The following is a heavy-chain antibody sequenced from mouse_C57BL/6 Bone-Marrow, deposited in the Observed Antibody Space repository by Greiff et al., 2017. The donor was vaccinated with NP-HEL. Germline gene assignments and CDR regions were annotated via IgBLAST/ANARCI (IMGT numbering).Heavy chain of an antibody. CDR3: ARKGENYYGSSPYYYAMDY. D-gene: IGHD1-1*01. Sequence: EVKLVESGGGLVKPGGSLKLSCAASGFHFSDYGMHWVRQAPEKGLEWVAYISSGSSTIYYADTVKGRFTISRANAKNTLFLQKTSLRSEDTAMYYCARKGENYYGSSPYYYAMDYWGQGTSVTVSS. V-gene: IGHV5-17*01. CDR1: GFHFSDYG. CDR2: ISSGSSTI. J-gene: IGHJ4*01.